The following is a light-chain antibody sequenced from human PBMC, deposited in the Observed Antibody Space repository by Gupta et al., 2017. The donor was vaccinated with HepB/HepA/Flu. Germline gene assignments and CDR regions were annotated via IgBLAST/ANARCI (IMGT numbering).Light chain of an antibody. J-gene: IGKJ5*01. CDR1: RSLLSGNGYNY. CDR2: LGS. V-gene: IGKV2-28*01. CDR3: MQAMQTPIT. Sequence: DIVMTQSPLSLPVTPGEPASISCRSSRSLLSGNGYNYLDWYLQKPGQSPQLLIYLGSNRASGVPDRFSGSGSGTDFTLKISRMEAEDVGVYYCMQAMQTPITFGQGTRLEIK.